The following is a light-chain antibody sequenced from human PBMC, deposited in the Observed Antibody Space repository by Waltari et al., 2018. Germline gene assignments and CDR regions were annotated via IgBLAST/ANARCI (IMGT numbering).Light chain of an antibody. V-gene: IGKV1-5*03. CDR2: RVS. CDR1: QTIRFW. J-gene: IGKJ1*01. Sequence: DIQMTQSPSTLSASVGDRVTITCRASQTIRFWVAWYQQKTGKAPKLLIYRVSSLESGVPPRCSGSGSGTEFSLTINSLQPDDFATYYCHYYNAYSDTFGQGTKVEIK. CDR3: HYYNAYSDT.